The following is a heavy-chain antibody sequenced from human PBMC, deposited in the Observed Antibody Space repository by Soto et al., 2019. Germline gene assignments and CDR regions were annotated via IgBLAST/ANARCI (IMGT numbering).Heavy chain of an antibody. CDR3: ARVPDY. CDR2: MYHSGST. CDR1: GGCVSSGGES. J-gene: IGHJ4*02. V-gene: IGHV4-30-2*01. Sequence: PSKLLAITCAVFGGCVSSGGESGCWIRQPPGKGLEWIGYMYHSGSTYYNPSLKSRVTISIDRSKNQFSLKLSSVTAADTAVYYCARVPDYRGQGILVTLSS. D-gene: IGHD2-2*01.